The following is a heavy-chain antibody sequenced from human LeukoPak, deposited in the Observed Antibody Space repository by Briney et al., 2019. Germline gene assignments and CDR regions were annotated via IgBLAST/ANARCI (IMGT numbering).Heavy chain of an antibody. CDR1: GYTFTGYY. CDR2: INPNSGGT. J-gene: IGHJ4*02. Sequence: ASVKVSCKASGYTFTGYYMHWVRQAPGQGLEWMGWINPNSGGTNYAQKFQGRVTMTRDTSISTAYMELSRLRSDDTAVYYCARDHVLRYFDWLSYRGPLDYWGQGTLVTVSS. D-gene: IGHD3-9*01. V-gene: IGHV1-2*02. CDR3: ARDHVLRYFDWLSYRGPLDY.